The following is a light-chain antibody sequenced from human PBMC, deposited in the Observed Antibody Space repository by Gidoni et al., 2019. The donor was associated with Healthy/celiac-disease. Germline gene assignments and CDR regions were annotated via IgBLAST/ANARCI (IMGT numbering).Light chain of an antibody. J-gene: IGKJ4*01. CDR1: QSLLHSNGYNY. CDR2: LGS. V-gene: IGKV2-28*01. Sequence: DIVMTQSPLSLPVTPGEPASISCRSSQSLLHSNGYNYLDWYLQKPGQSPQLLIYLGSNRASGVPDRFSGSGSGTDFTLKISRVEAEDVGVYYCMQALQTPHFXGXTKVXIK. CDR3: MQALQTPH.